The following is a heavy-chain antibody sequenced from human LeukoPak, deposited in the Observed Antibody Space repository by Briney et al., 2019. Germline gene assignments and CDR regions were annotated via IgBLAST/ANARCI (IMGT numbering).Heavy chain of an antibody. CDR1: GFTFSSYS. J-gene: IGHJ5*02. D-gene: IGHD6-13*01. Sequence: GGSLGLSCAASGFTFSSYSMNWVRQAPGKGLEWVSSISSSSSYIYYADSVKGRFTISRDNAKNSLYLQMNSLGAEDTAVYYCARHRSSSAKPVYFLPPFDPWGQGTLVTVSS. V-gene: IGHV3-21*01. CDR3: ARHRSSSAKPVYFLPPFDP. CDR2: ISSSSSYI.